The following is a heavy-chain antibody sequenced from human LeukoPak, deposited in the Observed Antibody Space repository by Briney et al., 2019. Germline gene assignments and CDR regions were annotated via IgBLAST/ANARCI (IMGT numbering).Heavy chain of an antibody. CDR2: INYSGST. Sequence: SETLSLTCTVSGASIRSYYWSWIRQPPGKGLEWIGDINYSGSTNYNPSLKSRVTISVDTSKNQFSLKLSSVTAADTAVYYCARHQLAAFDYWGQGTLVTVSS. CDR3: ARHQLAAFDY. CDR1: GASIRSYY. J-gene: IGHJ4*02. V-gene: IGHV4-59*01.